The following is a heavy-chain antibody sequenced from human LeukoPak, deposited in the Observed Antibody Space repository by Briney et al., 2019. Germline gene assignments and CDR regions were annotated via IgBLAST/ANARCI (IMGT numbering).Heavy chain of an antibody. J-gene: IGHJ4*02. D-gene: IGHD5-12*01. CDR2: INSDGSST. CDR1: GFTFSSYW. CDR3: AKSYNGYESKPDY. Sequence: GGSLRLSCAASGFTFSSYWMHWVRQAPGEGLVWVSRINSDGSSTSYADSVKGRFTISRDNSKITLYLQMNSLRAEDTAVYYCAKSYNGYESKPDYWGQGTLVTVSS. V-gene: IGHV3-74*01.